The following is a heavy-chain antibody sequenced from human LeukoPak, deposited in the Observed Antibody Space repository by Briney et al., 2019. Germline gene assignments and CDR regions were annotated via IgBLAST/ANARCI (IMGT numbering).Heavy chain of an antibody. J-gene: IGHJ5*02. V-gene: IGHV3-7*01. D-gene: IGHD2-2*01. CDR1: GFTFSTYW. CDR2: INQDGSEK. CDR3: ARGRRVPAAMGNWFDP. Sequence: GGSLRLSCAASGFTFSTYWMSWVRQAPGKGLEWVANINQDGSEKYLVDSVKGRFTISRDNAKNSLFLQMNSPRGEDTAVYYCARGRRVPAAMGNWFDPWGQGTLVTVSS.